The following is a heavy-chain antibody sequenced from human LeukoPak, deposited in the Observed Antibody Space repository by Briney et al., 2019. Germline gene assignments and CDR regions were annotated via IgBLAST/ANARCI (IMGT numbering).Heavy chain of an antibody. CDR2: MNPNSGNT. CDR1: GYTFTSYD. Sequence: ASVKVSCKASGYTFTSYDINWVRQATGQGLEWMGWMNPNSGNTGYAQKFQGRVTMTRNTSISSAYRELSSLRSEDTAVYYCARGRRYSGYDAFGYWGQGTLVTVSS. D-gene: IGHD5-12*01. V-gene: IGHV1-8*01. J-gene: IGHJ4*02. CDR3: ARGRRYSGYDAFGY.